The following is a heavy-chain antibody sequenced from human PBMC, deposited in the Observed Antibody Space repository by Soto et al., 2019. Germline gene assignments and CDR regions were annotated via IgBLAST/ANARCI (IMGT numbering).Heavy chain of an antibody. D-gene: IGHD3-22*01. V-gene: IGHV3-23*01. CDR1: GFTFSSYA. CDR3: ATSYKYYYDSSGYYPTFDY. CDR2: ISGSGGST. J-gene: IGHJ4*02. Sequence: PGGSLRLSCAASGFTFSSYAMSWVRQAPGKGLEWVSAISGSGGSTYYADSVKGRFTISRDNSKNTLYLQMNSLRAEDTAVYYCATSYKYYYDSSGYYPTFDYWGQGTLVTVSS.